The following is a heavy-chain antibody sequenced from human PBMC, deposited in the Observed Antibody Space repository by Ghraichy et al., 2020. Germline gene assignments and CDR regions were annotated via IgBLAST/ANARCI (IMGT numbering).Heavy chain of an antibody. D-gene: IGHD3-22*01. Sequence: SETLSLTCAVYGGSFSGYYWSWIRQPPGKGLEWIGEINHSGSTNYNPSLKSRVTISVDTSKNQFSLKLSSVTAADTAVYYCARRRGLTIVVVKYYFDYWGQGTLVTVSS. J-gene: IGHJ4*02. CDR2: INHSGST. V-gene: IGHV4-34*01. CDR3: ARRRGLTIVVVKYYFDY. CDR1: GGSFSGYY.